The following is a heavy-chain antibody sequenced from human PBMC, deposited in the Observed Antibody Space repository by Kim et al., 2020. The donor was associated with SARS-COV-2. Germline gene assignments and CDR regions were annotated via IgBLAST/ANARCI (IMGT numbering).Heavy chain of an antibody. CDR3: ASRSPGGGATTVLDY. CDR2: ISYDGSNK. CDR1: GFTFSSYA. D-gene: IGHD1-26*01. V-gene: IGHV3-30*04. Sequence: GGSLRLSCAASGFTFSSYAMHWVRQAPGKGLEWVAVISYDGSNKYYVDSVKGRFTISRDNSKNTLYLQMNSLRAEDTAVYYCASRSPGGGATTVLDYWGQGTLVTVSS. J-gene: IGHJ4*02.